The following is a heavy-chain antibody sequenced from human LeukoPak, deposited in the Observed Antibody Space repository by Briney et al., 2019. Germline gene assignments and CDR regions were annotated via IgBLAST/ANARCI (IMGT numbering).Heavy chain of an antibody. CDR2: IYHSGST. CDR1: GYSISSGYY. V-gene: IGHV4-38-2*02. Sequence: SETLSLTCTVSGYSISSGYYWGWIRQPPGKGLEWIGSIYHSGSTYYNPSLKGRVTISVDTSKNQFSLKLSSVTAADTAVYYCARENNYDGSGSYSDYWGQGTLVTVSS. D-gene: IGHD3-10*01. CDR3: ARENNYDGSGSYSDY. J-gene: IGHJ4*02.